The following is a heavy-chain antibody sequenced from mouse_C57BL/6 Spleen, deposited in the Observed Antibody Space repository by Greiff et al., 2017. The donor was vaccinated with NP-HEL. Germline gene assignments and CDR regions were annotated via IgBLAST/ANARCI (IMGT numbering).Heavy chain of an antibody. CDR3: ARHEGGILDS. D-gene: IGHD1-1*02. CDR2: IWSDGST. CDR1: GFSLTSYG. J-gene: IGHJ2*01. Sequence: QVQLKESGPGLVAPSQSLSITCTVSGFSLTSYGVHWVRQPPGKGLEWLVVIWSDGSTTYNSALKSRLSISKVNSKSQVYLKMNSLQTDDTAMYYCARHEGGILDSWGKGTTLTVSS. V-gene: IGHV2-6-1*01.